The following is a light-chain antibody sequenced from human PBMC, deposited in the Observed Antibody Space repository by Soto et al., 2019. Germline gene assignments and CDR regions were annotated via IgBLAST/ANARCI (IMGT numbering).Light chain of an antibody. Sequence: DIQMTQSPSGLSGSVGDRVTSTCRASQTISSWLAWYQQKPGKAPKLLIYKASTLKSGVPSRFSGSGSGTEFTLTISSLQPDDFATYYCQHYNSYSEAFGQGTKVDIK. V-gene: IGKV1-5*03. J-gene: IGKJ1*01. CDR2: KAS. CDR1: QTISSW. CDR3: QHYNSYSEA.